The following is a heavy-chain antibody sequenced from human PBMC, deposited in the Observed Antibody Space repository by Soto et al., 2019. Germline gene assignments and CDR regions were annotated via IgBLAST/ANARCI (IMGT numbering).Heavy chain of an antibody. CDR3: ARVHSSSLDY. D-gene: IGHD6-13*01. V-gene: IGHV3-23*01. CDR2: ISGSGGST. J-gene: IGHJ4*02. Sequence: EVQLLESGGGLVQPGGSLRLSCGASGFTFSSYAMSWVRQAPGKGLEWVSAISGSGGSTYYADSVKGRFTISRDNSKNTVYLQMNSLRAEDTAVYYCARVHSSSLDYWDQGTLVTVSS. CDR1: GFTFSSYA.